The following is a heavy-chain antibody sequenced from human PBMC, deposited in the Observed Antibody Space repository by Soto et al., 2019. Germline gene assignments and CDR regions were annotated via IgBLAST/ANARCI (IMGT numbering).Heavy chain of an antibody. Sequence: SETLSLTCTVSGGSISSGGYYWSWIRQHPGKGLEWIGYIYYSGSTYYNPSLKSRVTISVDTSKNQFSLKLSSVTAADTAVYYCARDFYCSGGSCYSMAFDIWGQGTMVTVSS. J-gene: IGHJ3*02. V-gene: IGHV4-31*03. CDR2: IYYSGST. D-gene: IGHD2-15*01. CDR3: ARDFYCSGGSCYSMAFDI. CDR1: GGSISSGGYY.